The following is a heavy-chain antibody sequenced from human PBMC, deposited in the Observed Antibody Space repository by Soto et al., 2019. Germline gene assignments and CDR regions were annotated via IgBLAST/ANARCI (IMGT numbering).Heavy chain of an antibody. J-gene: IGHJ4*02. V-gene: IGHV4-59*01. CDR3: ARSVAVPGAHIDY. D-gene: IGHD6-19*01. CDR2: VYYTGST. Sequence: SETLSITCSVSGGSISCSDWSWIRQSPGKGLEWLGYVYYTGSTNYSPSLRSRVSISVDTSKNEFSLRLSSVTAADTAVYFCARSVAVPGAHIDYWGQGTQVTVSS. CDR1: GGSISCSD.